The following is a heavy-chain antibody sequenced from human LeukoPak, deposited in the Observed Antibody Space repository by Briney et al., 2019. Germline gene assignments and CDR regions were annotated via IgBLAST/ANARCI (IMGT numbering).Heavy chain of an antibody. CDR2: IYTSGST. D-gene: IGHD1-1*01. Sequence: SETLSLTCTVSGGSISSYYWSWIRQPPGKGLEWIGYIYTSGSTNYNPSLKSRVTISVDTSKNQFSLKLSSVTAADTAVYYCASTGKLERRLYYGMDVWGQGTTVTVSS. CDR1: GGSISSYY. J-gene: IGHJ6*02. V-gene: IGHV4-4*09. CDR3: ASTGKLERRLYYGMDV.